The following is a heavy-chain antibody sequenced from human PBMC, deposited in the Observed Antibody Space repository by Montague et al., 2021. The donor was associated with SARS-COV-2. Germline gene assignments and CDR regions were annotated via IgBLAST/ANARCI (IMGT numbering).Heavy chain of an antibody. CDR2: VYPSGNT. Sequence: SETLSLTCTVSGASVTTGHYYWSWIRQPAGKGLEWIGRVYPSGNTNYSPSLRSRVSISVDMSKNQISLKLSSVTAADTAVYYCARVRGAALYFGEVGYYGMVVWGQGTMVTVSS. V-gene: IGHV4-61*10. D-gene: IGHD3-10*01. J-gene: IGHJ6*02. CDR1: GASVTTGHYY. CDR3: ARVRGAALYFGEVGYYGMVV.